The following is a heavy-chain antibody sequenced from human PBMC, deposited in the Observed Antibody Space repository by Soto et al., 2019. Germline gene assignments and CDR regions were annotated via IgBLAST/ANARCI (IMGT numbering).Heavy chain of an antibody. CDR3: AREPYSYGPRPFDY. V-gene: IGHV3-30-3*01. CDR1: GFTFSSYA. J-gene: IGHJ4*02. Sequence: LRLSCAASGFTFSSYAMHWVRQAPGKGLEWVAVISYDGSNKYYADSVKGRFTISRDNSKNTLYLQMNSLRAEDTAVYYCAREPYSYGPRPFDYWGQGTLVTVS. D-gene: IGHD5-18*01. CDR2: ISYDGSNK.